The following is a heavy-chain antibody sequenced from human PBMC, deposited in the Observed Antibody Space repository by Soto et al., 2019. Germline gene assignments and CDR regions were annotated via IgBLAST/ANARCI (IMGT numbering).Heavy chain of an antibody. Sequence: SETLSLTCAVYGGSFSGYYWSWIRQPPGKGLEWIGEINHSGSTNYNPSLKSRVTISVDTSKNQFSLKLSSVTAADTAVYYCARGGGVVRGARTLWSVWGQGTTVTVSS. V-gene: IGHV4-34*01. CDR2: INHSGST. D-gene: IGHD3-10*01. CDR1: GGSFSGYY. J-gene: IGHJ6*02. CDR3: ARGGGVVRGARTLWSV.